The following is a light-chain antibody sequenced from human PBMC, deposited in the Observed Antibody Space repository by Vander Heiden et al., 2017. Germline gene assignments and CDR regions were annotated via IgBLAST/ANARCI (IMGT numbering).Light chain of an antibody. J-gene: IGKJ3*01. Sequence: DIQMTQSPASLSASVGDRVTITCRASQSISSYLNWYQQKPGKAPKLLIYAASSLQSGVPSRFSGSGSGTDFTLTISSLQPEDFATHYCQQSYSTPFTFGPGTKVDTK. V-gene: IGKV1-39*01. CDR3: QQSYSTPFT. CDR2: AAS. CDR1: QSISSY.